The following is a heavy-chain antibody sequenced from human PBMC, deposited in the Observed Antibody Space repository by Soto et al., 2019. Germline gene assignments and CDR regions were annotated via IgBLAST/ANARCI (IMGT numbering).Heavy chain of an antibody. CDR3: ARVPAATTMTHYYGMDV. CDR1: GFTFDDYA. Sequence: GGSLRLSCAASGFTFDDYAMHWVRQAPGKGLEWVSGISWNSGSIGYADSVKGRFTISRDNAKNSLYLQMNSLRAEDTALYYCARVPAATTMTHYYGMDVWGQGTTVTVSS. D-gene: IGHD2-2*01. J-gene: IGHJ6*02. CDR2: ISWNSGSI. V-gene: IGHV3-9*01.